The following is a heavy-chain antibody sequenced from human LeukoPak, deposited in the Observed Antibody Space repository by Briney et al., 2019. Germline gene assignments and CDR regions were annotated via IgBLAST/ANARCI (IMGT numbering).Heavy chain of an antibody. D-gene: IGHD5-12*01. Sequence: SETLSLTCAVYGGSFSGYYWSWIRQPPGNWLEWIGEINHSGSTNYNPSLKSRVTISVDTSKNQFSLKLSSVTAADTAVYYCARGRRERAYSGYYFDYWGQGTLVTVSS. J-gene: IGHJ4*02. CDR3: ARGRRERAYSGYYFDY. CDR1: GGSFSGYY. V-gene: IGHV4-34*01. CDR2: INHSGST.